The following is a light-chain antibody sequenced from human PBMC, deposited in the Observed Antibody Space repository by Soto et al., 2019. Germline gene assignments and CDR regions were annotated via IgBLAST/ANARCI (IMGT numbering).Light chain of an antibody. V-gene: IGKV1-27*01. Sequence: DIQMTQSPSSLSASVGDTVTITSRASQGISNYLAWYQQKPGQVPNLLIYAASTLQSGVPSRFSGSGSGTDFTLTISSLRPEDVATYYCQKYNNAPRTFGHGTKVEI. CDR2: AAS. CDR3: QKYNNAPRT. J-gene: IGKJ1*01. CDR1: QGISNY.